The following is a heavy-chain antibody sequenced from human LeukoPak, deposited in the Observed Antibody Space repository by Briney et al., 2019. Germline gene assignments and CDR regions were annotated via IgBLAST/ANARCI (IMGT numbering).Heavy chain of an antibody. CDR1: GFTFSSYG. Sequence: GGSLRLSCAASGFTFSSYGMHWVRQAPGKGLEWVAFIRYDGSNKYYADSVKGRFTISRDNSKNTLYLQMNSLRAEDTAVYYSAKDRFVYSSSSTDFDYWGQGTLVTVSS. V-gene: IGHV3-30*02. CDR2: IRYDGSNK. CDR3: AKDRFVYSSSSTDFDY. J-gene: IGHJ4*02. D-gene: IGHD6-6*01.